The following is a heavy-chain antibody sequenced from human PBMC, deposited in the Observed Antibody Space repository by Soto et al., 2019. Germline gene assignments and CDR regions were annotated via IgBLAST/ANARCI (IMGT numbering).Heavy chain of an antibody. V-gene: IGHV3-11*01. CDR3: ARDLGYYESDGYFDY. D-gene: IGHD3-22*01. J-gene: IGHJ4*02. CDR2: ISSSGSII. Sequence: GGSLRLSCAASGFTFSDNYMSWIRQAPWKGLEWVSYISSSGSIIYYADSVKGRFTISRDNAKNSLYLQMNSLRAEDTAVYYCARDLGYYESDGYFDYWGQGALVTVSS. CDR1: GFTFSDNY.